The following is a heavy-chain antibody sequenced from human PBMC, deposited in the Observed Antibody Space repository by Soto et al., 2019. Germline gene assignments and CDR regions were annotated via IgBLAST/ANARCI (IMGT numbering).Heavy chain of an antibody. CDR3: ASYRGAFYFDH. CDR1: GRSMSSNY. V-gene: IGHV4-59*01. Sequence: PSETLSLRCSACGRSMSSNYWGWFRQSPDKGLEWLGYVFYGGTDYNPSLEGRVSMSVETSKSQFSLKLTSVTAADTAVYYCASYRGAFYFDHWGQGLLVTVSS. J-gene: IGHJ4*02. D-gene: IGHD4-4*01. CDR2: VFYGGT.